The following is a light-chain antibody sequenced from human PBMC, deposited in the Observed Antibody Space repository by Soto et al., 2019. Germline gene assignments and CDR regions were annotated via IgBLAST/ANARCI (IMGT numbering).Light chain of an antibody. J-gene: IGLJ3*02. CDR1: SSNIGSNY. CDR2: RNN. V-gene: IGLV1-47*01. CDR3: AAWDDSLSGLWV. Sequence: QSVLTQPPSASGTPGQRVTISCSGSSSNIGSNYVYWYQQLPGTAPKLLTYRNNQRPSGVPDRFSGSKSGTSASLAISVLRSEDEAEYYCAAWDDSLSGLWVCGGGTKVTVL.